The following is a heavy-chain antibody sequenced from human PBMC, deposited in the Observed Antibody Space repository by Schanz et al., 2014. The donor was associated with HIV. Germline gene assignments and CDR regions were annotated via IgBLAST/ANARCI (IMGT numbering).Heavy chain of an antibody. Sequence: EVQLVESGGHLVQPGRSLRLSCAASGFTFTDYAMHGVGKDNRNRIDVVAGISWHGYTVGYADSVKGRFTISRDNGRNSLYLQMNSLRPEDTALYYCAKDIFYDSSGLNPGWGSFDISRPGTLVTVSS. J-gene: IGHJ3*02. CDR2: ISWHGYTV. V-gene: IGHV3-9*01. D-gene: IGHD3-22*01. CDR3: AKDIFYDSSGLNPGWGSFDI. CDR1: GFTFTDYA.